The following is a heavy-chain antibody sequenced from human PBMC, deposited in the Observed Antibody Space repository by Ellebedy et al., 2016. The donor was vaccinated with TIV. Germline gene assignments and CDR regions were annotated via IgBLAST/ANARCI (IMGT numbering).Heavy chain of an antibody. CDR2: MNPNSGNT. V-gene: IGHV1-8*01. D-gene: IGHD3-10*01. CDR3: ARGEAVLWGYYGMDV. CDR1: GYTFTSYD. Sequence: ASVKVSCKASGYTFTSYDINWVRQATGQGLEWMGWMNPNSGNTGYAQKFQGRVTMTRNTSISTAYMELSSLRSEDTAVYYCARGEAVLWGYYGMDVWGQGTTVTVSS. J-gene: IGHJ6*02.